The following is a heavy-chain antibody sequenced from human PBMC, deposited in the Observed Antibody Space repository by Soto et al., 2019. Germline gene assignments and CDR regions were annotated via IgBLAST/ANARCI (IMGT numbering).Heavy chain of an antibody. CDR2: IYSSGST. J-gene: IGHJ5*02. D-gene: IGHD6-6*01. CDR1: GGSIISASYS. V-gene: IGHV4-31*11. Sequence: SETLSLTCAVSGGSIISASYSWNWIRQSPGRGLEWIGHIYSSGSTYYNPSLKGRVSISVDTSNNQFSLKLTSVTAADTAVYFCAREDAARIERWFDAWGQGILVTVSS. CDR3: AREDAARIERWFDA.